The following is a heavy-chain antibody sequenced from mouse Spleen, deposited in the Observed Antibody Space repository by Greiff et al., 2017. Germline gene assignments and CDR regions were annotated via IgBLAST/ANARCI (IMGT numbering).Heavy chain of an antibody. Sequence: EVKLVESGGGLVQPGGSLSLSCAASGFTFTDYYMSWVRQPPGKALEWLVFIRNKANGYTIEYSASVKGRFTISRDNSQSILYLQMNALRAEDSATYYCARSHYYAMDYWGQGTSVTVSS. CDR1: GFTFTDYY. V-gene: IGHV7-3*01. J-gene: IGHJ4*01. CDR3: ARSHYYAMDY. CDR2: IRNKANGYTI.